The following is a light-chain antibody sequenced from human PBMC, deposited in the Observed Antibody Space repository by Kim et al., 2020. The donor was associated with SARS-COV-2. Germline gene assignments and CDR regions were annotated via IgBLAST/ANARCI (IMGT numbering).Light chain of an antibody. Sequence: SPGDRAPLSCRSCQSINSYYLTWYQQPTEQARMLLICGASSRATGIPDRFSGGGSGTDFTLTISSLEHEDFAVYYCQQYGGFRWTFGQGTRVEIK. J-gene: IGKJ1*01. CDR1: QSINSYY. CDR2: GAS. CDR3: QQYGGFRWT. V-gene: IGKV3-20*01.